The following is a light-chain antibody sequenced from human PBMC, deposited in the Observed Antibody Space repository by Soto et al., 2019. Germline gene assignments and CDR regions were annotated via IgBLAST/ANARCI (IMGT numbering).Light chain of an antibody. V-gene: IGLV2-14*01. J-gene: IGLJ1*01. CDR2: DVS. CDR1: SSDLGGYNY. CDR3: SSYTSSSPRV. Sequence: QSVLTQPASVSGSPGQSITISCTGTSSDLGGYNYVSWYQQHPGKAPKLMIYDVSNRPSGVSNRFSGSKSGNTASLTISGLQAEDEADYYCSSYTSSSPRVFGTGTKVPVL.